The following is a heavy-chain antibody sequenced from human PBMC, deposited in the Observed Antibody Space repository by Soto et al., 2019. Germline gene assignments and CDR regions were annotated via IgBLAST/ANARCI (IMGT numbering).Heavy chain of an antibody. CDR3: ARALWIYSTHSGTDY. CDR1: GFTFSSYW. D-gene: IGHD5-12*01. V-gene: IGHV3-7*01. Sequence: PGGSLRLSCAASGFTFSSYWMSWVRQAPGKGLEWVANIKQDGSEKYYVDSVKGRFTISRDNAKNSLYLQMNSLRAEDTAVYYCARALWIYSTHSGTDYWGQGNLVTVSS. CDR2: IKQDGSEK. J-gene: IGHJ4*02.